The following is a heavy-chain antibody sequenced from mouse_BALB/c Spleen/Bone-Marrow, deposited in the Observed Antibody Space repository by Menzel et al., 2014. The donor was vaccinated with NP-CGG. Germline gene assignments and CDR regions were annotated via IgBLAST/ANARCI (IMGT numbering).Heavy chain of an antibody. CDR2: ISSGSSSI. V-gene: IGHV5-17*02. CDR3: ARRILLHYAMDY. D-gene: IGHD2-10*01. CDR1: GFTFSSFG. J-gene: IGHJ4*01. Sequence: EVHLVESGGGLVQPGGSRKLSCAASGFTFSSFGMHWVRQAPEKGLEWVAYISSGSSSIYYADTVKGRFTISRDNPKNTLFLQMTSLRSEDTAVYYCARRILLHYAMDYWGQGTSVTVSS.